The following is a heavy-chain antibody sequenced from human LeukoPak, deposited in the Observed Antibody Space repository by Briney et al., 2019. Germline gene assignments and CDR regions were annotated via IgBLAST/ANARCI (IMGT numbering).Heavy chain of an antibody. CDR1: GGSFSGYY. J-gene: IGHJ4*02. CDR2: INHSGST. CDR3: ARRERSGYYRD. V-gene: IGHV4-34*01. Sequence: SETLSLTCAVYGGSFSGYYWSWIRQPPGKGLEWMGEINHSGSTNYNPSLKSRVTISVDTSKNQFSLKLSSVTAADTAVYYCARRERSGYYRDWGQGTLVTVSS. D-gene: IGHD3-3*01.